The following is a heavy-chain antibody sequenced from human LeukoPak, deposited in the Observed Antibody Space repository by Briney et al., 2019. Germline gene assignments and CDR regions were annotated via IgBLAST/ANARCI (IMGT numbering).Heavy chain of an antibody. CDR3: ARDNRGDYDLDS. CDR2: ISTGSSYI. CDR1: GFTFSSYS. Sequence: PGGSLRLSCVASGFTFSSYSMNWVRQAPGKGLEWVSSISTGSSYIYYADSVKGRFTISRDNAKNSLYLQMNSLRAEYTAVYYCARDNRGDYDLDSWGQGTLVTVSS. D-gene: IGHD4-17*01. J-gene: IGHJ4*02. V-gene: IGHV3-21*01.